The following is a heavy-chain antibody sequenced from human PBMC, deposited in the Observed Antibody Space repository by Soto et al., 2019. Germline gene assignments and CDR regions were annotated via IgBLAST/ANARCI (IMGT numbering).Heavy chain of an antibody. Sequence: SETLSLTCTVSGGSISSYYWSWIRQPPGKGLEWIGYIYYSGSTNYNPSLKSRVTISVDTSKNQFSLKLSSVTAADTAVYYCARVHRPRGWYEDGMDVWGQGTTVTVSS. V-gene: IGHV4-59*01. CDR3: ARVHRPRGWYEDGMDV. J-gene: IGHJ6*02. D-gene: IGHD6-19*01. CDR1: GGSISSYY. CDR2: IYYSGST.